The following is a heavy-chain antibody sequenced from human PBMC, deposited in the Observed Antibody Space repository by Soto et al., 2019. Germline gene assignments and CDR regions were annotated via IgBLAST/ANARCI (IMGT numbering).Heavy chain of an antibody. CDR3: AYLPCSGGSCYWFSFSGMDV. CDR2: IYWDDDK. CDR1: GFSLSTSGVG. D-gene: IGHD2-15*01. Sequence: QITLKESGPTLVKPTQTLTLTCTFSGFSLSTSGVGVAWIRQPPGKALEWLALIYWDDDKRYRPSLESRLTITKNTSKNPVVLTMTTMDSVDTATYSSAYLPCSGGSCYWFSFSGMDVWGQGTTVTVSS. J-gene: IGHJ6*02. V-gene: IGHV2-5*02.